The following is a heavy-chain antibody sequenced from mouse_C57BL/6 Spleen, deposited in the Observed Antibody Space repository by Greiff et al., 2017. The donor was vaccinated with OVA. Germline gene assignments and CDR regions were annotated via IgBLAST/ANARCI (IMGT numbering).Heavy chain of an antibody. CDR3: ARSPPAGPFDY. J-gene: IGHJ2*01. CDR1: GYTFTSYW. D-gene: IGHD6-2*01. Sequence: QVQLKQPGAELVKPGASVKLSCKASGYTFTSYWLHWVKQRPGQGLEWIGMLHPNSGSTNYNETFKSKATLTVAKSPRTAYMQLSSLTSEDSAVDDGARSPPAGPFDYWGQGATLAVSS. V-gene: IGHV1-64*01. CDR2: LHPNSGST.